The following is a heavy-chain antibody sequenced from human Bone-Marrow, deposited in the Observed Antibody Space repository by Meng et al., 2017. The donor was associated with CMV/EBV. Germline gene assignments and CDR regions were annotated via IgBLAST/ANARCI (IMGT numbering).Heavy chain of an antibody. V-gene: IGHV3-9*01. CDR1: GFTFDDYA. D-gene: IGHD6-6*01. Sequence: SLKISCAASGFTFDDYAMHWVRQAPGKGLEWVSGISWNSGSIGYADSVKGRFTISRDNAKNSLYLQMNSLRAEDTALYYCAKDKVAARGCFDYWGQGKLVTFDS. CDR3: AKDKVAARGCFDY. CDR2: ISWNSGSI. J-gene: IGHJ4*02.